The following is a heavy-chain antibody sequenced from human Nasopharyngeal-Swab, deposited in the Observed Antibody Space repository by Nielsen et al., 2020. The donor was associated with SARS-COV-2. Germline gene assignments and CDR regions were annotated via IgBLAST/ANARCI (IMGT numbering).Heavy chain of an antibody. D-gene: IGHD6-6*01. V-gene: IGHV1-2*06. CDR3: ARVYSRSFEY. CDR1: GYTFTDYY. J-gene: IGHJ4*02. Sequence: ASVKVSCMASGYTFTDYYMHWVRQAPGQGLEWMGRINPNSGDTNYAQKFQGRVTMTRDTSISTAYMELSRLRSDDTAVYYCARVYSRSFEYWGQGTQVTVSS. CDR2: INPNSGDT.